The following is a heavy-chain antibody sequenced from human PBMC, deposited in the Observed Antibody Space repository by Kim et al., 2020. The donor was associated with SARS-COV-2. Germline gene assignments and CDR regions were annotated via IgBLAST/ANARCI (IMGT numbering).Heavy chain of an antibody. J-gene: IGHJ2*01. D-gene: IGHD2-15*01. CDR2: INHSGST. CDR3: ARLHCSGGSCYSRYYWYFDL. V-gene: IGHV4-34*01. Sequence: SETLSLTCAVYGGSFSGYYWSWIRQPPGKGLEWIGEINHSGSTNYNPSLKSRVTISVDTSKNQFSLKLSSVTAADTAVYYCARLHCSGGSCYSRYYWYFDLWGRGTLVTVSS. CDR1: GGSFSGYY.